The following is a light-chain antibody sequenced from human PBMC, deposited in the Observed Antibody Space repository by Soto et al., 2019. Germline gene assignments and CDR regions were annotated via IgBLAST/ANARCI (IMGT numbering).Light chain of an antibody. V-gene: IGLV2-23*01. Sequence: QSALTQPASVSGSPGQSITISCTGTSSDVGSYNLISWYQQHPGKAPKLMIYEGSKRPSGASNLFSGSKSGNTASLSISGLQAEDEAEYYCCSYAGSSTLAYVFGTGTKVTVL. CDR1: SSDVGSYNL. CDR2: EGS. J-gene: IGLJ1*01. CDR3: CSYAGSSTLAYV.